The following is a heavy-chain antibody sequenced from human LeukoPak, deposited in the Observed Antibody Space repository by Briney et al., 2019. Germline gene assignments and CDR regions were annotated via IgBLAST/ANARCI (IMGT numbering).Heavy chain of an antibody. D-gene: IGHD3-10*01. J-gene: IGHJ4*02. CDR1: GGSISSHY. CDR3: ARATGYYYGSGSYCNKRVYYFDY. CDR2: INHSGST. V-gene: IGHV4-34*01. Sequence: SETLSLTCTVSGGSISSHYWSWIRQPPGKGLEWIGEINHSGSTNYNPSLKSRVTISVDTSKNQFSLKLSSVTAADTAVYYCARATGYYYGSGSYCNKRVYYFDYWGQGTLVTVSS.